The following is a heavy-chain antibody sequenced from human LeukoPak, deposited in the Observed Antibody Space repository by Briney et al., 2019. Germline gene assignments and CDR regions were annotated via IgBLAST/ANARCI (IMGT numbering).Heavy chain of an antibody. Sequence: SETLSLTCTVSGGSISSGSYYWRWIRQPAGKGLEWIGRIYTSGSTNYNPSLKSRVTISVDTSKNQFSLKLSSVTAADTAVYYCARQRYLGYFDYWGQGTLVTVSS. V-gene: IGHV4-61*02. CDR3: ARQRYLGYFDY. D-gene: IGHD3-9*01. CDR2: IYTSGST. J-gene: IGHJ4*02. CDR1: GGSISSGSYY.